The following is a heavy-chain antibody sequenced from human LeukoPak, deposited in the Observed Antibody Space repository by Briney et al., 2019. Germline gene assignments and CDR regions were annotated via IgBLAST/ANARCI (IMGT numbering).Heavy chain of an antibody. V-gene: IGHV4-59*12. CDR2: IYHSGST. CDR1: GGSISSYY. Sequence: SETLSLTCTVSGGSISSYYWSWIRQPPGKGLEWIGYIYHSGSTYYNPSLKSRVTISVDRSKNQLSLQLSSVTAADTAVYYCARGDSAAAALFDPWGQGTLVTVFS. J-gene: IGHJ5*02. D-gene: IGHD6-13*01. CDR3: ARGDSAAAALFDP.